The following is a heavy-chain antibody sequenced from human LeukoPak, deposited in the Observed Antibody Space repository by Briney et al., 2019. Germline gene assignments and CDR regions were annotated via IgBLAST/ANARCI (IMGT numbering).Heavy chain of an antibody. Sequence: SETLSLTCTVSGGSISSYYWSWIRQPPGKGLEWIGYIYYSESTNYNPSLKSRVTISVDTSKNQFSLKLSSVTAADTAVYYCARTDNPYYMDVWGKGTTVTISS. CDR2: IYYSEST. J-gene: IGHJ6*03. V-gene: IGHV4-59*01. CDR3: ARTDNPYYMDV. D-gene: IGHD1-1*01. CDR1: GGSISSYY.